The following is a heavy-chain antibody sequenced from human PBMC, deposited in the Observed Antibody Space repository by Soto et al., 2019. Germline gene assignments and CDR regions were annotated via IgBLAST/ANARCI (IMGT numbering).Heavy chain of an antibody. CDR1: GYTFTDYY. CDR3: VRGSHVAAPQTCFDP. V-gene: IGHV1-2*04. D-gene: IGHD6-13*01. Sequence: GASVKVSCKASGYTFTDYYIHWVRQAPGQGLEWMGWINPNSGGTNYGQKFKGFVTVTRDTSMTTSYMEVSRLTSDDAAVYYCVRGSHVAAPQTCFDPWGQGTLVTVSS. J-gene: IGHJ5*02. CDR2: INPNSGGT.